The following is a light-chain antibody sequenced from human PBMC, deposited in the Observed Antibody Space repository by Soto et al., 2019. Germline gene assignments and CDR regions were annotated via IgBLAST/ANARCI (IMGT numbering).Light chain of an antibody. CDR3: QSADSSGTWDVV. J-gene: IGLJ2*01. CDR1: ALPKQY. Sequence: SYELTQPPSVSVSPGQTARITCSGDALPKQYAYWYQQKPGQAPVLVIYEDSERPSGIPGRFSGSSSGTTVTLTISGAQAEDEADYYCQSADSSGTWDVVFGGGTKVTVL. CDR2: EDS. V-gene: IGLV3-25*03.